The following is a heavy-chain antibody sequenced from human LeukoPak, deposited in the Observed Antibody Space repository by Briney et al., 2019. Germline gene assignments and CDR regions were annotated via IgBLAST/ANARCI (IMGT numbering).Heavy chain of an antibody. CDR2: INPNSGGT. CDR1: GYTFTGYY. D-gene: IGHD3-22*01. CDR3: ARPLAPYYDSSGYYGDAFDI. V-gene: IGHV1-2*02. J-gene: IGHJ3*02. Sequence: ASVKVSCKASGYTFTGYYMHWVLQAPGQGLEWMGWINPNSGGTNYAQKFQGRVTMTRDTSISTAYMELSRLRSDDTAVYYCARPLAPYYDSSGYYGDAFDIWGQGTMVTVSS.